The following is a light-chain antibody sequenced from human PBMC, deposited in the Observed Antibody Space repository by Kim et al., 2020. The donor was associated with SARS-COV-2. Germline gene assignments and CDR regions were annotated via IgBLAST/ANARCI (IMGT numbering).Light chain of an antibody. CDR3: QQYNNWPRT. CDR1: QSVDSN. V-gene: IGKV3-15*01. CDR2: GAS. Sequence: EIVMTQSPATLSVSPGDTATLSCRASQSVDSNLAWYQQKAGQATRLLIFGASTRATSFPARFSGSGSGTEFTLTISSLQSEDFAVYYCQQYNNWPRTFGQGTKVDIK. J-gene: IGKJ1*01.